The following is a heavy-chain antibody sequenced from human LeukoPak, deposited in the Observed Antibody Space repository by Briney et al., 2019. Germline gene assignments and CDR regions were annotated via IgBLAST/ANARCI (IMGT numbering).Heavy chain of an antibody. Sequence: GGSLRLSCAASGFTFSSYWMRWVRQAPGKGLEWVANIKQDGSEKNYVDSVEGRFTISRDNAKNSLYLQMNSLRAEDTAVYYCASGLELDYWGQGTLVTVSS. CDR2: IKQDGSEK. V-gene: IGHV3-7*03. J-gene: IGHJ4*02. CDR3: ASGLELDY. CDR1: GFTFSSYW.